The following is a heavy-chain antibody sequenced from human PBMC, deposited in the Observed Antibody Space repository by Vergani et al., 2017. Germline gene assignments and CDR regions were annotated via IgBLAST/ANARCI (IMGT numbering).Heavy chain of an antibody. CDR3: TRRPVTMVREVWVAFYYYGMDV. CDR2: INHSGST. CDR1: GGSFSGYY. Sequence: QVQLQQWGAGLLKPSETLSLTCAVYGGSFSGYYWSWIRQPPGKGLEWIGEINHSGSTNYNPSLKSRGTISVDTSKNQFSLKLSSVSDADTAVYYCTRRPVTMVREVWVAFYYYGMDVWGQGTTVTVSS. D-gene: IGHD3-10*01. V-gene: IGHV4-34*01. J-gene: IGHJ6*02.